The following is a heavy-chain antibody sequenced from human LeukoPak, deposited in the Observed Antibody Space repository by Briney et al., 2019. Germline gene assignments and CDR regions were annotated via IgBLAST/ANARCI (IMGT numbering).Heavy chain of an antibody. CDR3: GKETASLYFDY. V-gene: IGHV3-23*01. CDR1: GITFSGYS. J-gene: IGHJ4*02. D-gene: IGHD2-21*02. CDR2: ISGSGGST. Sequence: GGSLRLSCVVSGITFSGYSMIWVRQAPGKGLEWVSAISGSGGSTSYADSVKGRFTISRENSKHTLYLQMNSLRADDTAVYYCGKETASLYFDYWGQGTLVTVSS.